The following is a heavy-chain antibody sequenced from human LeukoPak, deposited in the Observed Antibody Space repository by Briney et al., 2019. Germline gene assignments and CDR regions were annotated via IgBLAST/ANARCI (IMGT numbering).Heavy chain of an antibody. J-gene: IGHJ6*04. CDR1: GHSFTSYW. CDR3: ARLGYGSGSYYTMDV. D-gene: IGHD3-10*01. CDR2: IYPGDSDT. V-gene: IGHV5-51*01. Sequence: GESLKISCKGSGHSFTSYWIDWVRQMPGKGLEWMGIIYPGDSDTRYSPSFRGQVTISADKSISTAYLQWSSLKASDTAMYYCARLGYGSGSYYTMDVWGKGTTVTVSS.